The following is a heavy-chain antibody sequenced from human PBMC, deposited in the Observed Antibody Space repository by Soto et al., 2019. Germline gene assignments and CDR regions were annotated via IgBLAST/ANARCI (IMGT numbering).Heavy chain of an antibody. J-gene: IGHJ6*02. D-gene: IGHD5-18*01. CDR3: AKIQLWTVYYYYGMDV. CDR2: ISGSGGST. Sequence: GGSLRLSCAASGFTFSSYSMSWVRQAPGKGLEWVSAISGSGGSTYYADSVKGRFTISRDNSENTLYLQMNSLRAEDTAVYYCAKIQLWTVYYYYGMDVWGQGTTVTVSS. V-gene: IGHV3-23*01. CDR1: GFTFSSYS.